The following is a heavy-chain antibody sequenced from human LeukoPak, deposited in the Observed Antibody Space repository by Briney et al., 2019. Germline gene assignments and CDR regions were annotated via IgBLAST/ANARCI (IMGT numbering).Heavy chain of an antibody. Sequence: SVKVSCKASGGTFSSHVFSWVRQAPGQGLEWMGGIIPIFRTANYAQKFQGRLTITADKSTSTAYMELSSLRSEDTAVYYCARGIAARRDYYYYYMDVWGKGTTVTVSS. CDR1: GGTFSSHV. J-gene: IGHJ6*03. CDR3: ARGIAARRDYYYYYMDV. V-gene: IGHV1-69*06. D-gene: IGHD6-6*01. CDR2: IIPIFRTA.